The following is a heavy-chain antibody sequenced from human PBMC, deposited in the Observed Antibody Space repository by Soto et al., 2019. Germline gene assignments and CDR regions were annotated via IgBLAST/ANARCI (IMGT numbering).Heavy chain of an antibody. CDR3: AKGDYYAGWLFDY. CDR2: ISGSGGST. D-gene: IGHD2-2*01. V-gene: IGHV3-23*01. CDR1: GFTFSSYA. Sequence: EVQLLESGGGLVQPGGSLRLSCAASGFTFSSYAMSWVRQAPGKGLEWVSAISGSGGSTYYADSVKGRFTNSRDNYKNTLYLQMNSLRAEDTAVYYCAKGDYYAGWLFDYWGQGTLVTVYS. J-gene: IGHJ4*02.